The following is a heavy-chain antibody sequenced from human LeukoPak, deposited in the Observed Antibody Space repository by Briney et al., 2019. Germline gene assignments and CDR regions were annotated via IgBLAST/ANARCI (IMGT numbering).Heavy chain of an antibody. Sequence: SETLSLTCTVSGGSISYSYWTWIRQPPGKGLEWIGYAYYIGTTNYNPSLKSRVTISLDTSKNQFSLKLRSVTAADTAVYYCARGDYGVDHWGQGTLVTVS. D-gene: IGHD4-17*01. CDR3: ARGDYGVDH. CDR2: AYYIGTT. J-gene: IGHJ4*02. CDR1: GGSISYSY. V-gene: IGHV4-59*01.